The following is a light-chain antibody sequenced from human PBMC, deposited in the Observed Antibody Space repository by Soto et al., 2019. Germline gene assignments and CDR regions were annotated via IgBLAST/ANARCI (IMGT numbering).Light chain of an antibody. J-gene: IGLJ2*01. CDR1: SSDVGGYNY. Sequence: QSALTQPPSASGSPGQSVTISCTGTSSDVGGYNYVSWYQQHPGKAPKLMIYEVSKRPSGVPDRFSGSKSGNTASLTVSGLEAEDESDYYCSPYAGSHPLVVFGGGTKLTVL. CDR3: SPYAGSHPLVV. CDR2: EVS. V-gene: IGLV2-8*01.